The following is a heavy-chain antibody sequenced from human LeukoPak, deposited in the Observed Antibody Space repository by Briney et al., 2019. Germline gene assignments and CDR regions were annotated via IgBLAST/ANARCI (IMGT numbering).Heavy chain of an antibody. CDR3: AKLSTFGDLSRVRFDP. CDR1: GFTFITYA. V-gene: IGHV3-23*01. Sequence: GGSLRLSCAVSGFTFITYAMSWVRQAPGKGLEWVSAISGSGGTTYYADSVKGRVTISRDNSKNTLYLQMNSLRAEDTAVYYCAKLSTFGDLSRVRFDPWGQGTLVTVSS. D-gene: IGHD3-10*01. J-gene: IGHJ5*02. CDR2: ISGSGGTT.